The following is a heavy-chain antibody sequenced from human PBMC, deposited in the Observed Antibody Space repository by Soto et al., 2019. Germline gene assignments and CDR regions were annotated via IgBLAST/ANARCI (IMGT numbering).Heavy chain of an antibody. CDR1: GFAFTNYG. Sequence: QVQVVESGGNIVQPGTSLRLSCAASGFAFTNYGIHWVRQAPGKGLEWVAHISNDGSKKFYADSVKGRFTISRDNSENTVYLQMTSLRPDDTAVFYCARDVAMPTGFGPGYWGQGTLVTVSS. J-gene: IGHJ4*02. CDR3: ARDVAMPTGFGPGY. V-gene: IGHV3-30*03. CDR2: ISNDGSKK. D-gene: IGHD3-16*01.